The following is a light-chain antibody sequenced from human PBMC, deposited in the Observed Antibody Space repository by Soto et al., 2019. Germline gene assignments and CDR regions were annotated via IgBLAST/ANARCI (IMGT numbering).Light chain of an antibody. CDR1: QSVSSSY. Sequence: EIVLTQSPVTLSLSPGERATLSCRASQSVSSSYLAWYQQKPGQAPRLLIYGASSRATGIPDRFSGSGSGTDFTLTISSLQPDDFATYYCQQYNSYWTFGQGTKVDIK. J-gene: IGKJ1*01. CDR2: GAS. V-gene: IGKV3-20*01. CDR3: QQYNSYWT.